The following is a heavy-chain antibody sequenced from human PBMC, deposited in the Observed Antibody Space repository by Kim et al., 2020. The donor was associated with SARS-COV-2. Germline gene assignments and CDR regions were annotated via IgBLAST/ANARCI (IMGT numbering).Heavy chain of an antibody. CDR3: ARGCITMVRVPRLRGWFDP. CDR2: INHSGST. Sequence: SETLSLTCAVYGGSFSGYYWSWIRQPPGKGLEWIGEINHSGSTNYNPSLKSRVTISVDTSKNQFSLKLSSVTAADTAVYYCARGCITMVRVPRLRGWFDPWGQGTLVTVSS. CDR1: GGSFSGYY. D-gene: IGHD3-10*01. J-gene: IGHJ5*02. V-gene: IGHV4-34*01.